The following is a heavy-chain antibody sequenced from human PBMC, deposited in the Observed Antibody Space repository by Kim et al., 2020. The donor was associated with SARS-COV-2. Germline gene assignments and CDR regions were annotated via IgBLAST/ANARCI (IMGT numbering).Heavy chain of an antibody. D-gene: IGHD3-3*01. J-gene: IGHJ6*03. CDR2: IKQDGSEK. CDR1: GFTFSSYW. V-gene: IGHV3-7*01. Sequence: GGSLRLSCAASGFTFSSYWMSWVRQAPGKGLEWVANIKQDGSEKYYVDSVKGRFTISRDNAKNSLYLQMNSLRAEDAAVYYCARGIGAEYYDFWSGPGSYYYYYYMDVWGKGTTVTVSS. CDR3: ARGIGAEYYDFWSGPGSYYYYYYMDV.